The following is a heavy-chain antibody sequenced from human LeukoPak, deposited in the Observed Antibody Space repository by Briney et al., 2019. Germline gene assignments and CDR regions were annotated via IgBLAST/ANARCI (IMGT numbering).Heavy chain of an antibody. CDR2: INHSGST. D-gene: IGHD6-25*01. CDR1: GGSFSGYY. V-gene: IGHV4-34*01. CDR3: ARGPLLHQYSSEPTGIDY. J-gene: IGHJ4*02. Sequence: PSETLSLTCAVYGGSFSGYYWSWLRQPPGKGLDGIGEINHSGSTNYNPSLKSRVTISVDTSKNQFSLKLSSVTAADTAVYYCARGPLLHQYSSEPTGIDYWGQGTLVTVSS.